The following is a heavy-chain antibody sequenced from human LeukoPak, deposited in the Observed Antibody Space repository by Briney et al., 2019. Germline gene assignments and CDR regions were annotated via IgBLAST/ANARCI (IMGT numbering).Heavy chain of an antibody. CDR3: ARDWSAMVDY. Sequence: PGGSLRLSCAASGFTFSSYAMSWVRQAPGKGLEWVSAISGSGGSTYYADSVKGRFTISRDNSKNSLYLQMNSLRAEDTAVYYCARDWSAMVDYWGQGTLVTVSS. CDR2: ISGSGGST. J-gene: IGHJ4*02. V-gene: IGHV3-23*01. CDR1: GFTFSSYA. D-gene: IGHD3-3*01.